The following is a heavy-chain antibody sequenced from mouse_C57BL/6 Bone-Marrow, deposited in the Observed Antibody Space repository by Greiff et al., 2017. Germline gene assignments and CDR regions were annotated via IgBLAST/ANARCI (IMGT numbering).Heavy chain of an antibody. CDR2: INPNNGGT. J-gene: IGHJ3*01. Sequence: EVQLQQSGPELVKPGASVKISCKASGYTFTDFYMNWVKQSHGKSLEWIGDINPNNGGTSYNQKFKGKATLTVDKSSSTAYMELRSLTSEDSAVYYCARCYDGYSWFAYWGQGTLVTVSA. V-gene: IGHV1-26*01. CDR3: ARCYDGYSWFAY. CDR1: GYTFTDFY. D-gene: IGHD2-3*01.